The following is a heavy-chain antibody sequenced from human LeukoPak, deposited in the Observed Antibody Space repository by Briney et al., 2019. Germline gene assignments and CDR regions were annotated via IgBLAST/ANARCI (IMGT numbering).Heavy chain of an antibody. V-gene: IGHV1-18*01. CDR1: GYTFTTYG. CDR3: ARDRRGAYGDYATSY. Sequence: ASVKVSCKASGYTFTTYGISWVRQAPGQGLEWMGWISAYNGNTHSAQKFQGRVTMTTDTSTTTAYMELSRLRSDDTAVYYCARDRRGAYGDYATSYWGQGTLVTVSS. J-gene: IGHJ4*02. D-gene: IGHD4-17*01. CDR2: ISAYNGNT.